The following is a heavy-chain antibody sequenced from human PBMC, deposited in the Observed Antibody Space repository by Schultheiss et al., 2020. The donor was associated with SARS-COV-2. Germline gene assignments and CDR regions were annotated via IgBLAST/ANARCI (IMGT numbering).Heavy chain of an antibody. CDR2: LSYHGRNT. Sequence: GGSLRLSCSTSGLIFSTYAMHWVRQAPGKGLEYVSALSYHGRNTYYADSVKGRFTISRDNAKNSLYLQMNSLRAEDTAVYYCAREGDSSGSHADYWGQGTLVTVS. CDR1: GLIFSTYA. J-gene: IGHJ4*02. D-gene: IGHD6-19*01. V-gene: IGHV3-64*04. CDR3: AREGDSSGSHADY.